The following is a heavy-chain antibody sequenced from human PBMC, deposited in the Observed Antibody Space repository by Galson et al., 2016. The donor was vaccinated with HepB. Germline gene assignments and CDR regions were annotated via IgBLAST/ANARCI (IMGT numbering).Heavy chain of an antibody. CDR2: INGDGSTT. J-gene: IGHJ6*02. Sequence: SLRLSCAASGITFSSKWMHWVRQAPGKGLVWVSRINGDGSTTNYVDSVKGRFTISRDNAKNMLSLQMNGLRAEDTAVYYFARGVGGYLGYGMDVGGQGTTVTVTS. CDR1: GITFSSKW. D-gene: IGHD3-22*01. CDR3: ARGVGGYLGYGMDV. V-gene: IGHV3-74*01.